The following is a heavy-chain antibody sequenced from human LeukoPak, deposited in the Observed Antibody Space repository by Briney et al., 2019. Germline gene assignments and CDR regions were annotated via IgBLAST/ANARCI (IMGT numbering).Heavy chain of an antibody. D-gene: IGHD3-10*01. CDR3: ASYHYGSGRGVIDY. J-gene: IGHJ4*02. V-gene: IGHV4-4*09. Sequence: SETLSLTCTVSGGSISSYYWSWIRQPPGKGLEWIGYIYTSGSTNYNPSLKSRVTISVDTSKNQFSLKLSSVTAADTAVYYCASYHYGSGRGVIDYWGQGTLVTVSS. CDR2: IYTSGST. CDR1: GGSISSYY.